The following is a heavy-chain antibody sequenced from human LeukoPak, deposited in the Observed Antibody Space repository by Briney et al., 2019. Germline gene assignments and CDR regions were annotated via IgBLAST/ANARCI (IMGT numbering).Heavy chain of an antibody. CDR1: GFTFSNAW. CDR2: IKSKTDGGTT. D-gene: IGHD1-1*01. Sequence: RAGGSLRLSCAASGFTFSNAWMSWVRQAPGKGLEWVGRIKSKTDGGTTDYAAPVKGRFTISRDDSKNTLYLQMNGLKTEDTAVYYCTTDQPSWNYFDYWGQGTLVTVSS. CDR3: TTDQPSWNYFDY. J-gene: IGHJ4*02. V-gene: IGHV3-15*01.